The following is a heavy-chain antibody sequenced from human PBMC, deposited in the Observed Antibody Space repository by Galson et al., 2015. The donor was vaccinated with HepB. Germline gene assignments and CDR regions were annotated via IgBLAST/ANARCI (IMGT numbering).Heavy chain of an antibody. J-gene: IGHJ3*02. CDR2: ISSSGSTI. D-gene: IGHD3-3*01. CDR1: GFTFSSYE. Sequence: SLRLSCAASGFTFSSYEMNWVRQAPGKGLEWVSYISSSGSTIYYADSVKGRFTISRDNAKNSLYLQMNSLRAEDTAVYHCATKPWSIAFDIWGQGTMVTVPS. V-gene: IGHV3-48*03. CDR3: ATKPWSIAFDI.